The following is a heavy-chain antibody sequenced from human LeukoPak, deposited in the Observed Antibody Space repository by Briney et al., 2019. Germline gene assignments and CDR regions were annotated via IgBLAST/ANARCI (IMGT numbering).Heavy chain of an antibody. CDR1: GYSISSGYY. CDR2: IYHSGST. V-gene: IGHV4-38-2*02. Sequence: PSETLSLTCTVSGYSISSGYYWGWIRQPPGKGLEWIGSIYHSGSTYYNPSLKSRVTISVDTSKNQFSLKQSSVTAADTAVYYCARAGGGAAAGIWGQGTLVTVSS. D-gene: IGHD6-13*01. CDR3: ARAGGGAAAGI. J-gene: IGHJ4*02.